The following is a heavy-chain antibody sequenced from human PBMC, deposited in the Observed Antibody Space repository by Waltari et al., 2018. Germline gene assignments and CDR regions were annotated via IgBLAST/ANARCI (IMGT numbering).Heavy chain of an antibody. CDR2: ISSSSSYI. D-gene: IGHD5-12*01. J-gene: IGHJ3*02. CDR3: ARSIEATMDAFDI. CDR1: GFTFSRYS. Sequence: EVQLVESGGGLVKPGGSLRLSCAASGFTFSRYSMNWVRQAPGKGLEWVSSISSSSSYIYYADSVKGRFTISRDNAKNSLYLQMNSLRAEDTAVYYCARSIEATMDAFDIWGQGTMVTVSS. V-gene: IGHV3-21*01.